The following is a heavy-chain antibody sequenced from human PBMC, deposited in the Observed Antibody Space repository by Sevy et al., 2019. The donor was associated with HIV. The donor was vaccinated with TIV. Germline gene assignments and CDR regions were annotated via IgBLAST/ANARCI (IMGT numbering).Heavy chain of an antibody. CDR2: IYSGGST. CDR3: ARAPLIGDNAFDI. J-gene: IGHJ3*02. V-gene: IGHV3-53*01. CDR1: GFTVSSNY. Sequence: GGSLRLSCAASGFTVSSNYMSWVRQAPGKGLEWVSVIYSGGSTYYEDSVKGRFTISKDNSKNTLYLQMNSLRAEDTAVYYCARAPLIGDNAFDIWGQGTMVTVSS. D-gene: IGHD3-10*01.